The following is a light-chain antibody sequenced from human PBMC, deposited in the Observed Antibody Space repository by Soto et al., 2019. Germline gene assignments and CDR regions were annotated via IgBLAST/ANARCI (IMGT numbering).Light chain of an antibody. CDR1: QSVSSN. CDR3: QQYDNWPRT. Sequence: EIVMTQSPATLSVSPGEGATLSCRATQSVSSNLAWYQHKPGQAPRLLISGASAGATGIPARFSGSGSGTDFTLTISSLQSEDFAIYFCQQYDNWPRTFGQGTKVEVK. J-gene: IGKJ1*01. V-gene: IGKV3-15*01. CDR2: GAS.